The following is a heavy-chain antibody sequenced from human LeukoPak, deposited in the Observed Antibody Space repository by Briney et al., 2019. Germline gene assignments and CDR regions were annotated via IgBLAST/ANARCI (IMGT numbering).Heavy chain of an antibody. D-gene: IGHD3-10*01. CDR2: IYTSGST. CDR1: GGSIRSYY. CDR3: ASSRITMVRGIITNHLDY. V-gene: IGHV4-4*07. J-gene: IGHJ4*02. Sequence: SETLSLTCTVSGGSIRSYYWSWIRQPAGKGLEWIGRIYTSGSTNYNPSLKSRVTMSVDTSKNQFSLKLSSVTAADTAVYYCASSRITMVRGIITNHLDYWGQGTLVTVSS.